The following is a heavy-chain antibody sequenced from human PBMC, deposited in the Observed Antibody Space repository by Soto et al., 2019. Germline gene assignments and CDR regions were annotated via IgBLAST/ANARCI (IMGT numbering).Heavy chain of an antibody. CDR2: ISGRGGDT. Sequence: EVQLLESGGGLVQPGGSLRLSCAASGFTFSTYAMNWVRQAPGKGLEWVSVISGRGGDTYYADSVKGRFTISRDNSKNTRYVQMNSLSVGDTAVYYCVKDREVATTRTVHFDYWGQGTLVTVSS. CDR3: VKDREVATTRTVHFDY. J-gene: IGHJ4*02. V-gene: IGHV3-23*01. D-gene: IGHD5-12*01. CDR1: GFTFSTYA.